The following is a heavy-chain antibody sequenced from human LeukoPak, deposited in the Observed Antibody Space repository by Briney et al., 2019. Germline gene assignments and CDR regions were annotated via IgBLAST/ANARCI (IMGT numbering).Heavy chain of an antibody. J-gene: IGHJ4*02. Sequence: GGSLRLSCAASGFTFSNYEMNWVRQAPGKGLEWVSYISSSGSTIYYADSVKGRFTISRDNAKNSLYLQMNSLRAEDTAVYYCARTGASGPLVDYWGQGTLVTVSS. CDR2: ISSSGSTI. CDR3: ARTGASGPLVDY. CDR1: GFTFSNYE. V-gene: IGHV3-48*03. D-gene: IGHD1-14*01.